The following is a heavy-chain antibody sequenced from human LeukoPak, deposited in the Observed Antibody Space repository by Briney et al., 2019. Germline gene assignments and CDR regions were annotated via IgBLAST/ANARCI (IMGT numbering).Heavy chain of an antibody. CDR2: ISGSGGST. Sequence: GGSLRLSCAASGFTFSSYGMSWVRQAPGKGLEWVSAISGSGGSTYYADSVKGRLTISRDNSKNTLYLQMNSLRAEDTAVYYCAKSLWLLVISYYYFYYGMDVWGKGTTVTVSS. CDR3: AKSLWLLVISYYYFYYGMDV. CDR1: GFTFSSYG. V-gene: IGHV3-23*01. D-gene: IGHD3-9*01. J-gene: IGHJ6*04.